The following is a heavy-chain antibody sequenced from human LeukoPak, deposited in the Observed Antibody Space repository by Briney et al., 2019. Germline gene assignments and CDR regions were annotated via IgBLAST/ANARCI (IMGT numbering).Heavy chain of an antibody. V-gene: IGHV3-48*01. J-gene: IGHJ1*01. D-gene: IGHD4-17*01. CDR2: ISSSDSTI. CDR1: GFTFNSYS. Sequence: PGGSLRLSCAASGFTFNSYSMSWVRQAPGKGLEWVSYISSSDSTIYYADSVRGRFTISRDSAKNSLYLQMNSLRAEDTAVYYCARAHGDYPEYFQHWGQGTLVTVSS. CDR3: ARAHGDYPEYFQH.